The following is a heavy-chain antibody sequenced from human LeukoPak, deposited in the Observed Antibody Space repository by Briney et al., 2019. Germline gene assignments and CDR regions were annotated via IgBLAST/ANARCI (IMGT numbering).Heavy chain of an antibody. Sequence: PGGSLRLSCAASGFTFSDYYMTWIRQAPGKGLEWVSYISSSSSHTNYADSVKGRFTISRDNSKNTLYLQMNSLRAEDTAVYYCARDFGTTVTTFGAVDIWGQGTKVIVSS. CDR3: ARDFGTTVTTFGAVDI. J-gene: IGHJ3*02. CDR1: GFTFSDYY. D-gene: IGHD4-17*01. CDR2: ISSSSSHT. V-gene: IGHV3-11*06.